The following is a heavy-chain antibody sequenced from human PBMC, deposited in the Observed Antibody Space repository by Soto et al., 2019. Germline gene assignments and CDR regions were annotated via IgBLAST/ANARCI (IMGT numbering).Heavy chain of an antibody. CDR1: GGSLSAYY. CDR3: AFAPAAHILQ. CDR2: INPSGTT. V-gene: IGHV4-34*01. Sequence: QVQLQQWGAGLLKPSETLSLTCAVYGGSLSAYYWSWIRQPPGKGLEWIGEINPSGTTNYNPSLKSRVTISVDTSKNQFSLKLSSVTAADTAVDHCAFAPAAHILQWGQGTLVTVSS. D-gene: IGHD6-25*01. J-gene: IGHJ1*01.